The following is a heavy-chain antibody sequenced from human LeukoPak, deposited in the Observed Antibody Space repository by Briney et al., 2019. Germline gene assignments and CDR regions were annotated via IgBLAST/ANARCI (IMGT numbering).Heavy chain of an antibody. CDR2: IYYSGNT. CDR1: GGSISTSSYY. CDR3: ARQGNKINWNFVWFDS. V-gene: IGHV4-39*01. J-gene: IGHJ5*01. Sequence: SETLSLTCTASGGSISTSSYYWGWVRQPPGRGLEWIGSIYYSGNTYYNPSLKSRVTISVDASMNQFSLKVSSVTAADTAVYYCARQGNKINWNFVWFDSWGQGILVTVSS. D-gene: IGHD1-7*01.